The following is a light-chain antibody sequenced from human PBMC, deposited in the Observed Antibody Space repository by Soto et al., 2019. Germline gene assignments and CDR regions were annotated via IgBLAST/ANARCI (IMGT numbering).Light chain of an antibody. CDR3: RQYGTSPRT. J-gene: IGKJ1*01. Sequence: EVMLTQSPGTLSLSPGERATLSCRASQSIFSNYLAWYQQKSGQAPRLLIYGASNRATGIPDRFSGSGSGTAFTLTIIRLEPEDFAVYYCRQYGTSPRTFGQGTKVEF. V-gene: IGKV3-20*01. CDR2: GAS. CDR1: QSIFSNY.